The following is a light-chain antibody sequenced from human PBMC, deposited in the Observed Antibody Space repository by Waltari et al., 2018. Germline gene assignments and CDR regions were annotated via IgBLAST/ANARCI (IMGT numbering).Light chain of an antibody. J-gene: IGKJ1*01. CDR2: WAS. Sequence: DIVMTQSPDSLAVSLGERATINCKSSQSVLYTSTNKNYLAWYQQKPGQPPKLLISWASTRESGVPDRFSGSGSGTDFTLTISSLQAEDVAVYHCQQYYNTPPTFGQGTKVEIK. V-gene: IGKV4-1*01. CDR3: QQYYNTPPT. CDR1: QSVLYTSTNKNY.